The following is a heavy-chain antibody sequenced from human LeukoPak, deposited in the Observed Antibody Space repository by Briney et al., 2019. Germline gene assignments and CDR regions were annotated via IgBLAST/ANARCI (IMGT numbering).Heavy chain of an antibody. J-gene: IGHJ4*02. CDR1: GGSIGSGGYY. V-gene: IGHV4-30-2*01. D-gene: IGHD6-19*01. CDR3: ARGGQWLVQGFDY. CDR2: IHQSGNT. Sequence: PSQTLSLTCTVSGGSIGSGGYYWSWIRQPPGKGLEWIGYIHQSGNTYYNPSLKSRVTISVDRSKNQFSLKLSSVTAADTAVYYCARGGQWLVQGFDYWGQGTLVTVSS.